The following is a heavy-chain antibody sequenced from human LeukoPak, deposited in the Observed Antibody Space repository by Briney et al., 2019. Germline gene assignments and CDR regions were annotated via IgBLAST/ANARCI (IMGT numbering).Heavy chain of an antibody. CDR1: GFTFSSYA. J-gene: IGHJ4*02. V-gene: IGHV3-30-3*01. Sequence: GGSLRLSCAASGFTFSSYAMHWVRQAPGKGLEWVAVISYDGSNKYYADSVKGRFTISRDNPKNTLYLQMNGLRAEDTAVYYCARDEVSYFDYWGQGTLVTVSS. CDR3: ARDEVSYFDY. CDR2: ISYDGSNK.